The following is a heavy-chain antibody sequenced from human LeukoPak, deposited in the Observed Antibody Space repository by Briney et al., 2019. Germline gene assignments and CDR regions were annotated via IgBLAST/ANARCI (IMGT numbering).Heavy chain of an antibody. Sequence: GGSLGLSCAASGFTFNTFSMNWVRQAPGKGLEWVSSISSTSTYIYYADSVKGRFTISRDNAKNSLYLQMNSLRAEDTAVYYCARVISGSLDYWGQGTLVTVSS. CDR2: ISSTSTYI. CDR3: ARVISGSLDY. J-gene: IGHJ4*02. V-gene: IGHV3-21*01. D-gene: IGHD1-26*01. CDR1: GFTFNTFS.